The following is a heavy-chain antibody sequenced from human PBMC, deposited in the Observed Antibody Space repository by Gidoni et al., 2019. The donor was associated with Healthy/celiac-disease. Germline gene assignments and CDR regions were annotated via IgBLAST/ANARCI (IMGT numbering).Heavy chain of an antibody. CDR1: GGSFSGYY. CDR2: INHSGST. J-gene: IGHJ4*02. V-gene: IGHV4-34*01. CDR3: ARGRGTVATIPLYSTSWYRYYFDY. Sequence: HVQLPQWGAGLLKPSETLSLTCAVYGGSFSGYYWIWIRQPPGNGLEWIWEINHSGSTNYNQSLKSRVTIAVDKTKNEFSLKRSSVTDADTAVYFCARGRGTVATIPLYSTSWYRYYFDYWGQGTLVTVSS. D-gene: IGHD6-13*01.